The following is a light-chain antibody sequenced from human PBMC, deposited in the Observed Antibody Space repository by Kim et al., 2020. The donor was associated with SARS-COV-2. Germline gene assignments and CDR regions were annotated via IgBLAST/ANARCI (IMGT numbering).Light chain of an antibody. V-gene: IGKV1-5*03. Sequence: ASVGDRVTITCRASQSISTWLAWYQQRPGKAPKLLIYRASSLEGGVPSRFSGSGSGTEFTLTISSLQPDDFATYYCQQYNSYSYTFGQGTKLEI. CDR3: QQYNSYSYT. J-gene: IGKJ2*01. CDR1: QSISTW. CDR2: RAS.